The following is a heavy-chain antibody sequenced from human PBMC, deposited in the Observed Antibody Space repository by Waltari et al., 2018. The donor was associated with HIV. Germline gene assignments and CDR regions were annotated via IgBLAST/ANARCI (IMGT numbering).Heavy chain of an antibody. V-gene: IGHV3-23*01. CDR3: AKDYTSGYSYGQLSAPKIPQRGIDY. Sequence: EVQLLESGGGLVQPGGSLRLSCAASGFTFSSYAMSWVRQAPGTGRAWGLAVSGSGGSTYYADSVKGRLTISRDNSKNTLYLQMNSLRAEDTAVYYCAKDYTSGYSYGQLSAPKIPQRGIDYWGQGTLVTVSS. CDR2: VSGSGGST. J-gene: IGHJ4*02. CDR1: GFTFSSYA. D-gene: IGHD5-18*01.